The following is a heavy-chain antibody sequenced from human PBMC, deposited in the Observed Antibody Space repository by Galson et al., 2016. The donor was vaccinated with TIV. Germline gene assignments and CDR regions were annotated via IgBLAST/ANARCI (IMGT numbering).Heavy chain of an antibody. V-gene: IGHV3-23*01. J-gene: IGHJ4*02. CDR1: GFTFTNYA. CDR2: ISGSGGTT. CDR3: AQVYYSYGSGTYYV. Sequence: LRLSCAASGFTFTNYAMSWVRQAPGKGLEWVSAISGSGGTTFYADSVKGRFTISRDNAKNTLYLQMNSLRAEDTAVYYCAQVYYSYGSGTYYVWGQGTLVTVSS. D-gene: IGHD3-10*01.